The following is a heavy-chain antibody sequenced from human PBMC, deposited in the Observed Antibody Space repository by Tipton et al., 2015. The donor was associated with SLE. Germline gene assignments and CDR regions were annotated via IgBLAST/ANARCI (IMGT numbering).Heavy chain of an antibody. CDR2: IHTSGNI. J-gene: IGHJ4*02. CDR3: ARGGGSYYDY. Sequence: LRLSCTVSGDSIVSYYWSWIRQPAGKGLEWIGRIHTSGNINYNPSLKSRVTMSLDTSKNQFSLRLSSVTAADTAVYYCARGGGSYYDYWGQGTLVTVSS. D-gene: IGHD1-26*01. V-gene: IGHV4-4*07. CDR1: GDSIVSYY.